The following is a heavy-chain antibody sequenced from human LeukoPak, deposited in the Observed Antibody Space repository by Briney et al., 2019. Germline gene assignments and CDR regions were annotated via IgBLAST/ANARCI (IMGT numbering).Heavy chain of an antibody. J-gene: IGHJ4*02. D-gene: IGHD6-13*01. V-gene: IGHV1-2*02. CDR2: INPNSGGT. Sequence: ASVKVSCKASGYTFTDYYLHWVRQAPGQGLEWMGWINPNSGGTNYAQGFQGRVTMTRDTSISTAYMELTRLRSDDTAVYYCARVAVAAAVSYFDYWGQGTLVTVSS. CDR1: GYTFTDYY. CDR3: ARVAVAAAVSYFDY.